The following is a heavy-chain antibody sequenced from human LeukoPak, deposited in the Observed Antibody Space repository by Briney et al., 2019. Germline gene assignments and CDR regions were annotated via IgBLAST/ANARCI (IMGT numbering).Heavy chain of an antibody. D-gene: IGHD6-13*01. CDR1: GFTFSSYE. CDR2: ISDSGDTI. V-gene: IGHV3-48*03. J-gene: IGHJ4*02. CDR3: AREGFIAAAGVDY. Sequence: GGSLRLSCAASGFTFSSYEMNWVRQAPGKGLEWVSYISDSGDTIYYADSVKGRFTISRDNAKNSLYLQMNSLRAEDTAVYYCAREGFIAAAGVDYWGQGTLVTVSS.